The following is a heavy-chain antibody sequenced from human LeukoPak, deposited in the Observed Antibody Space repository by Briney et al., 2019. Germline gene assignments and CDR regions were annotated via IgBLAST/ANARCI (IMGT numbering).Heavy chain of an antibody. V-gene: IGHV1-3*01. J-gene: IGHJ4*02. CDR2: INAGNGNT. CDR3: AAGFYGSGSYYNVPFDY. CDR1: GYTFTSYA. Sequence: EASVKVSCKASGYTFTSYAMHWVRQAPGQRLEWMGWINAGNGNTKYSQKFQGRVTITRDTSASTAYMELSSLRSEDTAVYYCAAGFYGSGSYYNVPFDYWGQGTLVTVSS. D-gene: IGHD3-10*01.